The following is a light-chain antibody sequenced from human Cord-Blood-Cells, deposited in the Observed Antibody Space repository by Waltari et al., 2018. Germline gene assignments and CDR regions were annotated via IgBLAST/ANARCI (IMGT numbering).Light chain of an antibody. Sequence: QSALTQPASVSGSPGQSITISRTGTSSDVGGYNYVSWYQQHPGKAPKLMIYDVSNRTSGVSNRFSGSKSGITASLTISGLQAEDEAEYYCSSYTSSSALVFGGGTKLTVL. CDR3: SSYTSSSALV. CDR1: SSDVGGYNY. CDR2: DVS. J-gene: IGLJ3*02. V-gene: IGLV2-14*03.